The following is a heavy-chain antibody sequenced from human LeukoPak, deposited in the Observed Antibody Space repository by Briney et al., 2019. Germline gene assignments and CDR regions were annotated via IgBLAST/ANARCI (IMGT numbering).Heavy chain of an antibody. CDR1: GYTFTSYG. CDR2: ISAYNGNT. Sequence: GASVKVSCKASGYTFTSYGISWVRQAPGQGLEWMGWISAYNGNTNYAQKLQGRVTMTTDTSTSTAYMELRSLRSDDTAVYYCAAEGYSSSWFHYYYYGMDVWGQGTTVTVSS. D-gene: IGHD6-13*01. CDR3: AAEGYSSSWFHYYYYGMDV. V-gene: IGHV1-18*01. J-gene: IGHJ6*02.